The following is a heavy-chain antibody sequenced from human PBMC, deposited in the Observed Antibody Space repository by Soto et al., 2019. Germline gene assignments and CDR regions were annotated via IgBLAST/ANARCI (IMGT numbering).Heavy chain of an antibody. D-gene: IGHD1-1*01. J-gene: IGHJ4*02. CDR2: IYYSGST. CDR1: VGSSSSYN. Sequence: SETLSRTCTVSVGSSSSYNWSWLRQPPGKGLEWIGYIYYSGSTNYNPSLKSRVTISVDTSKNQFSLKLSSVTAADTAVYYCARVQAGTIDYWGQGALVTVSS. CDR3: ARVQAGTIDY. V-gene: IGHV4-59*01.